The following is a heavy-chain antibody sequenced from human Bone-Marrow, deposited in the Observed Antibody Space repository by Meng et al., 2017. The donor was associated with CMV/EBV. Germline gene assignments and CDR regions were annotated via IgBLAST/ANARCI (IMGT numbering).Heavy chain of an antibody. CDR2: IWYDGSNK. V-gene: IGHV3-33*01. D-gene: IGHD4-17*01. Sequence: GESLKISCAASGFTFSSYGMHWVRQAPGKGLEWVAVIWYDGSNKYYADSVKGRFTISRDNAKNSLYLQMNSLRAEDTAVYYCARADGDSLYYYGMDVWGQGTTVTVSS. CDR1: GFTFSSYG. CDR3: ARADGDSLYYYGMDV. J-gene: IGHJ6*02.